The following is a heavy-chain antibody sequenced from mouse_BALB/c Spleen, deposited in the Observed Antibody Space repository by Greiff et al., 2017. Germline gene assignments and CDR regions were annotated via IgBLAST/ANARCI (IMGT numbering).Heavy chain of an antibody. J-gene: IGHJ4*01. Sequence: VQLQQSGPELVKPGASVKMSCKASGYTFTDYYMKWVKQSHGKSLEWIGDINPNNGGTSYNQKFKGKATLTVDKSSSTAYMQLNSLTSEDSAVYYCARWAPYYGSSYDYYAMDYWGQGTSVTVSS. CDR1: GYTFTDYY. CDR3: ARWAPYYGSSYDYYAMDY. V-gene: IGHV1-26*01. D-gene: IGHD1-1*01. CDR2: INPNNGGT.